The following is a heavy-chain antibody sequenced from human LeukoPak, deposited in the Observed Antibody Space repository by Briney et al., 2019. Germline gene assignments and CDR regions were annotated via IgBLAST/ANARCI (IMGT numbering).Heavy chain of an antibody. CDR2: ISGGGDST. J-gene: IGHJ4*02. CDR3: AKGQTFTGYYFDY. D-gene: IGHD3-10*01. CDR1: GFTLRSYV. Sequence: GGSLRLSCVASGFTLRSYVMNWVRQTPGKGLEWVSSISGGGDSTFYADSVKGRFSISRDNSKNTLYLQVNGLRTEDTAVYYCAKGQTFTGYYFDYWGQGTLVTVSS. V-gene: IGHV3-23*01.